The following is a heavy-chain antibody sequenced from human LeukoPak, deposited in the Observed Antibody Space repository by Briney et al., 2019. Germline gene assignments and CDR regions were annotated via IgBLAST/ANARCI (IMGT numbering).Heavy chain of an antibody. D-gene: IGHD2-15*01. J-gene: IGHJ4*02. CDR2: ISSGSSYI. CDR3: ASGSGYCSGGSCSDY. CDR1: GFTFSNAW. V-gene: IGHV3-21*01. Sequence: GGSLRLSCAASGFTFSNAWMSWVRQAPGKGLEWVSAISSGSSYIYYADSVKGRFTISRDNAKNSLYLQMNSLRAEDTAVYYCASGSGYCSGGSCSDYWGQGTLVTVSS.